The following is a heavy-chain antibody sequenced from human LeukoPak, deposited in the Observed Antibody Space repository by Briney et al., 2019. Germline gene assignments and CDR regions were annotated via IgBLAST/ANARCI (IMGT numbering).Heavy chain of an antibody. J-gene: IGHJ6*03. CDR1: GGSISSSSYY. CDR3: ARVVGSQKNYYYYYYMDV. Sequence: SETLSLTCTVSGGSISSSSYYWGWIRQPPGKGLEWIGSIYYSGSTYYNPSLKSRVTISVDTSKNQFSLKLSSVTAADTAVYYCARVVGSQKNYYYYYYMDVWGKGTTVTISS. D-gene: IGHD1-26*01. V-gene: IGHV4-39*01. CDR2: IYYSGST.